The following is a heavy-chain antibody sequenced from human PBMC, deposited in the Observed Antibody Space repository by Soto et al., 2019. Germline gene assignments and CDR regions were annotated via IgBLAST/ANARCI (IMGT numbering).Heavy chain of an antibody. Sequence: PSETLSLTCAVYGGSFSGYYWSWIRQPPGKGLEWIGEINHSGSTNYNPSLKSRVTISVDTSKNQFSLKLSSVTAADTAVYYCASRGTTVTTAKIDGSFFLDPWGQGTLVTVSS. J-gene: IGHJ5*02. CDR1: GGSFSGYY. D-gene: IGHD4-17*01. CDR2: INHSGST. V-gene: IGHV4-34*01. CDR3: ASRGTTVTTAKIDGSFFLDP.